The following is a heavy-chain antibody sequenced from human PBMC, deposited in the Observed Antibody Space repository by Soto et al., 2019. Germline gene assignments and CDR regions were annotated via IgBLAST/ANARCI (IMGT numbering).Heavy chain of an antibody. J-gene: IGHJ4*02. V-gene: IGHV3-48*01. CDR3: ARDPDGITGTTLDY. CDR1: GFTFSSYS. Sequence: GGSLRLSCAASGFTFSSYSMNWVRQAPGKGLEWVSYISSSSSTIYYADSVKGRFTISRDNSKNTLYLQMNSLRAEDTAVYYCARDPDGITGTTLDYWGQGTLVTVSS. CDR2: ISSSSSTI. D-gene: IGHD1-7*01.